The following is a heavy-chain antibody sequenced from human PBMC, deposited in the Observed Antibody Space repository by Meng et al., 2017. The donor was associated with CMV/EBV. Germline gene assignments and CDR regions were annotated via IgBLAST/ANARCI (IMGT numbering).Heavy chain of an antibody. CDR1: GFTFDDYG. D-gene: IGHD3-10*01. CDR2: INWNGGST. V-gene: IGHV3-20*04. J-gene: IGHJ6*02. CDR3: ARDRASGSFLYYYYGMDV. Sequence: GGSLRLSCAASGFTFDDYGMSWVRQAPGKGLEWVSGINWNGGSTGYADSVKGRFTISRDNAKNSLYLQMNSLRAEDTALYYCARDRASGSFLYYYYGMDVRGQGTTVTVSS.